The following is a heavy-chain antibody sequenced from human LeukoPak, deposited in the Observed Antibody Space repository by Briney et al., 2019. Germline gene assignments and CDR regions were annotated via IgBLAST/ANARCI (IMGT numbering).Heavy chain of an antibody. CDR3: ARGDSGYDYGFDN. Sequence: EASVKVSCKASGGTFSSHAISWVRQAPGQGLEWMGGIIPIFGTTNYAQKFQGRVTITTDESTSTGYMELRSLRSDDTAVYYCARGDSGYDYGFDNWGQGTLVTVSS. J-gene: IGHJ4*02. CDR2: IIPIFGTT. V-gene: IGHV1-69*05. D-gene: IGHD5-12*01. CDR1: GGTFSSHA.